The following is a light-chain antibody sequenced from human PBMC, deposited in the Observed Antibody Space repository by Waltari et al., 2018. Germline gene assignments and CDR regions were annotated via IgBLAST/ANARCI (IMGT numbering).Light chain of an antibody. V-gene: IGLV1-47*01. CDR1: SSNIGSHF. Sequence: QSVMTQPPSASAPPGQRVILSCSGRSSNIGSHFGYWYKHFPGTAPKLLLYGNNQRPSGVPDRFSGSKSGTSASLAISGLRSEDEAGYYCAAWDDSLNGVVFGGGTKVTVL. CDR2: GNN. J-gene: IGLJ3*02. CDR3: AAWDDSLNGVV.